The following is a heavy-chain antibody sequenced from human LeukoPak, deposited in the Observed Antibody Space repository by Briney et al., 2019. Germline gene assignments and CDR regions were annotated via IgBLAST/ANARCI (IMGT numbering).Heavy chain of an antibody. D-gene: IGHD3-22*01. CDR3: CGYYSDTSGYRY. CDR1: GFTFSSYG. J-gene: IGHJ4*02. CDR2: ISYDGSNK. Sequence: PGGSLRLSCAASGFTFSSYGMHWVRQAPGKGLEWVAVISYDGSNKYYADSVKGRFTISRDNSKNTLYLQMNSLRAEDTAVYFCCGYYSDTSGYRYWGQGTLVTVSS. V-gene: IGHV3-30*03.